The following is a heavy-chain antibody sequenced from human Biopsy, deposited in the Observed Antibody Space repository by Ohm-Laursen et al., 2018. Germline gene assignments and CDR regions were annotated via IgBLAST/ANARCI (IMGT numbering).Heavy chain of an antibody. D-gene: IGHD3-10*01. CDR3: ARDRYYGSENYFSHYNMDV. CDR2: VTTTSSYI. J-gene: IGHJ6*03. Sequence: SLRLSCAASGFSFSSYWMHWVRQGPGKGLEWVSSVTTTSSYIYYADSVKGRFTISRDNAKNPLYLHMNSLRAADTAVYYCARDRYYGSENYFSHYNMDVWGQGTTVTVSS. V-gene: IGHV3-21*01. CDR1: GFSFSSYW.